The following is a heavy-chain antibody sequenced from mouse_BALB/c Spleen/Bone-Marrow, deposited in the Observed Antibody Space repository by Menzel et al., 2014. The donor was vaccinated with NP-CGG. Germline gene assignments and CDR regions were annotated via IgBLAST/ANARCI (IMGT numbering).Heavy chain of an antibody. V-gene: IGHV1-15*01. J-gene: IGHJ3*01. D-gene: IGHD4-1*01. CDR1: GYTFTDYE. Sequence: VQLVASGAELVRPGASVTLSCRASGYTFTDYEMHWVKQTPVHGLEWIGAIDPETGGTAYNQKFKGKATLTADKSSSTAYMELRSLTSEDSAVYYCTRSETGPFAYWGQGTLVTVSA. CDR3: TRSETGPFAY. CDR2: IDPETGGT.